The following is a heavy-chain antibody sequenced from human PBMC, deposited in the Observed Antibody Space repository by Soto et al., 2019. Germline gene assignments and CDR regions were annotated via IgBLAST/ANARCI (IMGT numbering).Heavy chain of an antibody. V-gene: IGHV3-30*18. CDR1: GFTFSSYG. J-gene: IGHJ6*02. CDR3: AKGNSAYYGMDV. CDR2: ISYDGSNK. Sequence: QVQLVESGGDVVQPGRSLRLSCAASGFTFSSYGMHWVRQAPGKGLEWVAVISYDGSNKYYADSVKGRFTISRDNSKNTLYLQMTSLRAEDTAVFYCAKGNSAYYGMDVWGQGTTVTVSS. D-gene: IGHD4-4*01.